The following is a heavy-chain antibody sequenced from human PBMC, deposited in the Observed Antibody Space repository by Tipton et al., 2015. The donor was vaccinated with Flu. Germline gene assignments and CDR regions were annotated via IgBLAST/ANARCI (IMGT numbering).Heavy chain of an antibody. CDR2: VSRTGST. V-gene: IGHV4-38-2*01. Sequence: TLSLTCAVSGDSISSDFYWAWIRPFPGKGLEWVGTVSRTGSTIYNPSLKSRVTISIDTPKKQFSLNMSSVTAAHRAVYYCARRDYSNYVSEPKNWFDTWGQGILVTGSS. CDR3: ARRDYSNYVSEPKNWFDT. J-gene: IGHJ5*02. D-gene: IGHD4-11*01. CDR1: GDSISSDFY.